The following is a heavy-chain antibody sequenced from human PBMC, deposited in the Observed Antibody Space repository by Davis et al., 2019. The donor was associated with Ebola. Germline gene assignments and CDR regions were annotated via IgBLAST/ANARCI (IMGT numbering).Heavy chain of an antibody. CDR2: LSATVGA. CDR3: ANTLHWLAFES. J-gene: IGHJ4*02. V-gene: IGHV4-61*03. Sequence: SETLSLTCSVSGGSMSSGTYYWGWVRQPPGKGLEWIGFLSATVGANYSPSLKSRVTMSLDTSTSHFSLQLRSVTAADTAVYYCANTLHWLAFESWGQGVLVTVSS. CDR1: GGSMSSGTYY. D-gene: IGHD6-19*01.